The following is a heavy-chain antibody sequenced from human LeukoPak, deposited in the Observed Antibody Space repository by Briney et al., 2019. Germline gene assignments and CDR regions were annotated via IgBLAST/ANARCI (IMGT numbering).Heavy chain of an antibody. CDR2: ISGSGGST. CDR1: GFTFSSYA. CDR3: AKSGSWSGYYWVDY. Sequence: GGSLRLSCAASGFTFSSYAMSWVRQAPGKGLEWVSAISGSGGSTYYADSVKGRFTISRDNSKNTLYLQMNSLRAEDTAVYYCAKSGSWSGYYWVDYRGQGTLVTVSS. V-gene: IGHV3-23*01. J-gene: IGHJ4*02. D-gene: IGHD3-3*01.